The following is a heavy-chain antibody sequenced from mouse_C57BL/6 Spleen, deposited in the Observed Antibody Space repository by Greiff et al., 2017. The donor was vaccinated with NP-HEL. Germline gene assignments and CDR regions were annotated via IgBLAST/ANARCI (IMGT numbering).Heavy chain of an antibody. D-gene: IGHD2-4*01. CDR3: TGITMDY. V-gene: IGHV1-15*01. CDR1: GYTFTDYE. CDR2: IAPEIGGT. Sequence: QVQLKESGAELVRPGASVTLSCKASGYTFTDYEMHWVKQTPVHGLEWIGAIAPEIGGTAYNQKFKGKAILTADQSSSTAYMELRSLTSEDSAVYYCTGITMDYWGQGTSVTVSS. J-gene: IGHJ4*01.